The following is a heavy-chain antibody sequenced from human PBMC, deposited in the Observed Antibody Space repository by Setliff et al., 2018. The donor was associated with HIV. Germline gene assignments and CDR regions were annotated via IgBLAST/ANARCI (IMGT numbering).Heavy chain of an antibody. CDR2: INPSGGGT. Sequence: ASVKVSCKASGYTFTSYYIHWVRQAPGQGLEWMGIINPSGGGTTYAQTFQDGVTMNRDTSTSTVYMELSSLRSEDTAVYYCARDRMGGYYDSSGYYGAFDIWGQGTMVTVSS. D-gene: IGHD3-22*01. V-gene: IGHV1-46*01. CDR1: GYTFTSYY. CDR3: ARDRMGGYYDSSGYYGAFDI. J-gene: IGHJ3*02.